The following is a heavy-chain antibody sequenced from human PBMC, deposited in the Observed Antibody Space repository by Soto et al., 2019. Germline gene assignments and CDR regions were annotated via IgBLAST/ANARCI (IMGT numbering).Heavy chain of an antibody. CDR2: ISYDGSNK. CDR1: GFTFSSYG. D-gene: IGHD3-22*01. Sequence: QVQLVESGGGVVQPGRSLRLSCAASGFTFSSYGMHWVRQAPGKGLEWVAVISYDGSNKYYADSVKGRFTISRDNSKNTLYLQMNSLRAEDTAVYYCAKDIWDSSGYGDYWGQGTLVTVSS. V-gene: IGHV3-30*18. J-gene: IGHJ4*02. CDR3: AKDIWDSSGYGDY.